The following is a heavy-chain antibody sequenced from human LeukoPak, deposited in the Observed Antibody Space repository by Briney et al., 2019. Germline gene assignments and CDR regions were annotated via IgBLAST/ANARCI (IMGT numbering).Heavy chain of an antibody. CDR3: AKDRHYDILTGYSYYLDY. J-gene: IGHJ4*02. CDR2: ISYDGSNK. V-gene: IGHV3-30*18. CDR1: GFTFSSYG. Sequence: PGRSLRLSCAASGFTFSSYGMHWVRQAPGKGLEWVAVISYDGSNKYYADSVKGRFTISRDNSKTTMYLQMNSLSAEDTAVYYCAKDRHYDILTGYSYYLDYWGQGTLVTVSS. D-gene: IGHD3-9*01.